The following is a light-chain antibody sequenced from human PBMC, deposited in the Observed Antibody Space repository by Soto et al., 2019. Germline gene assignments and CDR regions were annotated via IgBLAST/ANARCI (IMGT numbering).Light chain of an antibody. CDR2: DAS. V-gene: IGKV3-20*01. Sequence: EIVLTQSPGTLSLSPGERATLSCTASQTVTRSYIAWYQQKPGQAPRLLIYDASSRAAGIPDRFSGSGSGTDFTLTISSLEPEDFAVYYCQQYGGSPLTFGGGTKVEIK. CDR3: QQYGGSPLT. CDR1: QTVTRSY. J-gene: IGKJ4*01.